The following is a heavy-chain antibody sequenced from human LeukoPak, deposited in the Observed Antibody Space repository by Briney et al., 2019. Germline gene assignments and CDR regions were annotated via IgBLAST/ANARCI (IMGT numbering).Heavy chain of an antibody. V-gene: IGHV4-39*01. D-gene: IGHD2-21*02. CDR2: ICYSGST. J-gene: IGHJ2*01. Sequence: KPSETLSLTCIVSGGSISSSRFYWGWIRQPPGKGLEWIGTICYSGSTYYNPSLKSRVTISADTSKNQFSLNLSSVTAADTGVYYCARHVSSDLRIVVVTSDWYFDRWGRGTLVTVSS. CDR1: GGSISSSRFY. CDR3: ARHVSSDLRIVVVTSDWYFDR.